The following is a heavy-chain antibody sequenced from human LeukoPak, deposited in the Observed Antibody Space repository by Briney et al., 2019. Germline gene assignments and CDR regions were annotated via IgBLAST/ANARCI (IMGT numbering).Heavy chain of an antibody. CDR3: ASRRQTCNSGDPHFDY. Sequence: HPGGSLRLSCAASGFTFSSYEMNWVRQAPGKGLEWVSYISSSGSTIYYADSVKGRFTISRDNAKNSLYLQMNSLRAEETAVYYCASRRQTCNSGDPHFDYWGQGTLVTVSS. J-gene: IGHJ4*02. CDR2: ISSSGSTI. CDR1: GFTFSSYE. V-gene: IGHV3-48*03. D-gene: IGHD2-21*01.